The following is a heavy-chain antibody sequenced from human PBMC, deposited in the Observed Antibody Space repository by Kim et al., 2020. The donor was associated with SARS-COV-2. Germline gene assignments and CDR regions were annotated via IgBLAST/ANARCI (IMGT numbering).Heavy chain of an antibody. Sequence: ASVKVSCKVSGYTLTELSMHWVRQAPGKGLEWMGGFDPEDGETIYAQKSQGRVTMTEDTSTDTAYMELSSLRSEDTAVYYCATAGIAVAGTYFDYWGQGTLVSVSS. J-gene: IGHJ4*02. V-gene: IGHV1-24*01. D-gene: IGHD6-19*01. CDR3: ATAGIAVAGTYFDY. CDR2: FDPEDGET. CDR1: GYTLTELS.